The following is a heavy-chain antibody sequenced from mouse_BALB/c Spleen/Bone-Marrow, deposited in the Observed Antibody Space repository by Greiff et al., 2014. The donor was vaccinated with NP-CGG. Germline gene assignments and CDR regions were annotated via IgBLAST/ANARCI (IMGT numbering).Heavy chain of an antibody. J-gene: IGHJ4*01. Sequence: VQLKESGPDLVKPSQSLSLTCTVTGYSITSGYSWHWIRQFPGNKLEWMGYIHYSGTTNYNPSLKSRISITRDTSKNQFFLQLSSVTSDDTATYYCARQNDGYLYYAMDYWGQGTSVTVSS. D-gene: IGHD2-3*01. V-gene: IGHV3-1*02. CDR3: ARQNDGYLYYAMDY. CDR1: GYSITSGYS. CDR2: IHYSGTT.